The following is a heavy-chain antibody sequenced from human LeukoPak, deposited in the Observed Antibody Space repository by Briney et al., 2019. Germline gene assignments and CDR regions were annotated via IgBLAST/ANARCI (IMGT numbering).Heavy chain of an antibody. CDR1: GGSIGTYS. J-gene: IGHJ4*02. Sequence: SETLSLTCTVCGGSIGTYSWNWIRQPPGKGMEWIGYIYYSGTTNYNPSLKSRVTISVDTSKNQFSLKLSSVTAADTAVYYCARGVYIAAAQYAYWGQGTLVTVSS. CDR3: ARGVYIAAAQYAY. D-gene: IGHD6-13*01. V-gene: IGHV4-59*01. CDR2: IYYSGTT.